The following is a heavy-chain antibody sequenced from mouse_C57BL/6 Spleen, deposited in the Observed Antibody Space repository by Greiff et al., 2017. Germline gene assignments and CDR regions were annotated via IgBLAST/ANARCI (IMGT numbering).Heavy chain of an antibody. CDR2: IYPGDGDT. J-gene: IGHJ4*01. V-gene: IGHV1-80*01. D-gene: IGHD3-2*02. CDR1: GYAFRSYW. CDR3: ARGGSGYPYAMDY. Sequence: VQLQQSGAALVKPGASVKISCKASGYAFRSYWMNWVTQRPGKGLEWIGQIYPGDGDTNYNGKFKGTATLTADKSSSTAYMQLSSLTSEDSAVYFCARGGSGYPYAMDYWGQGTSVTVSS.